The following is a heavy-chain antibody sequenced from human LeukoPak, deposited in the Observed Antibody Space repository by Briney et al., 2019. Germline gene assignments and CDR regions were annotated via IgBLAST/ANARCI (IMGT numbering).Heavy chain of an antibody. CDR1: GGSFSGYY. CDR2: INHSGST. Sequence: SETLSLTCAVYGGSFSGYYWSWIRQPPGKGLEWIGEINHSGSTNYNPSLKSRVTISVDTSKNQFSLKLSSVTAADTAVYYCARSPRYRYSGSYFDYWGQGTLVTVSS. D-gene: IGHD1-26*01. J-gene: IGHJ4*02. V-gene: IGHV4-34*01. CDR3: ARSPRYRYSGSYFDY.